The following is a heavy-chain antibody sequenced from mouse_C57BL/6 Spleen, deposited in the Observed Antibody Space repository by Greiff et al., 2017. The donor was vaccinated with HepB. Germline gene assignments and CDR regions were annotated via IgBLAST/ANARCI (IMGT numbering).Heavy chain of an antibody. Sequence: QQPGAELVKPGASVKLSCKASGYTFTSYWMQWVKQRPGQGLEWIGEIDPSDSYTNYNQKFKGKATLTVDTSSSTAYMQLSSLTSEDSAVYYCAFYYSNYGYWGQGTTLTVSS. CDR2: IDPSDSYT. J-gene: IGHJ2*01. CDR1: GYTFTSYW. CDR3: AFYYSNYGY. V-gene: IGHV1-50*01. D-gene: IGHD2-5*01.